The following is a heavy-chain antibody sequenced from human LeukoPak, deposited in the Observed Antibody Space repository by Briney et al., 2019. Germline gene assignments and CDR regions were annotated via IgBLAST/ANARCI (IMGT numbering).Heavy chain of an antibody. CDR3: AKGHTDSGTGSDC. D-gene: IGHD4-17*01. CDR1: GLTFSNYG. J-gene: IGHJ4*02. Sequence: PGGSLRLSCAASGLTFSNYGMSWVRQAPGKGLEWVSGISGSGGTTYYADSVKGRFTISRDNSKNTLYLQMSTLRVEDAAVYYCAKGHTDSGTGSDCWGQGTLVTVSS. V-gene: IGHV3-23*01. CDR2: ISGSGGTT.